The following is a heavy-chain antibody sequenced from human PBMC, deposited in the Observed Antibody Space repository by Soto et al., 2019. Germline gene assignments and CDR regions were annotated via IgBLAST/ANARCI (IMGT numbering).Heavy chain of an antibody. V-gene: IGHV4-59*08. CDR1: GGSISSYY. J-gene: IGHJ6*02. Sequence: QVQLQESGQGLVKPSETLSLTCTVSGGSISSYYWSWIRQPPGKGLEWIGYIYYSGSTNYNPSLKSRVTISVDTSKNQFSLKLSSVTAADTAVYYCARLYSSGWYGYYYYGMDVWGQGTTVTVSS. D-gene: IGHD6-19*01. CDR3: ARLYSSGWYGYYYYGMDV. CDR2: IYYSGST.